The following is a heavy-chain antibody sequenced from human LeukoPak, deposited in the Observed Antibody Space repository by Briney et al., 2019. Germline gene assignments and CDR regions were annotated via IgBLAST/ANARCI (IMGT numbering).Heavy chain of an antibody. D-gene: IGHD3-3*01. J-gene: IGHJ4*02. CDR1: GYTFTSYD. CDR2: MNPNSGNT. Sequence: ASVKVSCKASGYTFTSYDINWVRQATGQGLEWMGWMNPNSGNTGYAQKFQGRVTMTRNTSISTAYMELSSLRSEDTAVYYCASPVKYFDFWSGYPPFDYWGQGTLVTVSS. V-gene: IGHV1-8*01. CDR3: ASPVKYFDFWSGYPPFDY.